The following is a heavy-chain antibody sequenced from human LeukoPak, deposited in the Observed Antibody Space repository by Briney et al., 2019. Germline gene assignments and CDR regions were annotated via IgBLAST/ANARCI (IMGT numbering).Heavy chain of an antibody. CDR2: TYYRSKWYN. CDR1: GDSVSSTSAT. Sequence: SQTLSLTCAISGDSVSSTSATWNWIRQSPSRGLEWLGRTYYRSKWYNDYAVSVKGRITISPDTSKNQFSLQLNSVTPEDTAVYYCARRYCSGGSCPFDYWGQGTLVTVSS. V-gene: IGHV6-1*01. J-gene: IGHJ4*02. D-gene: IGHD2-15*01. CDR3: ARRYCSGGSCPFDY.